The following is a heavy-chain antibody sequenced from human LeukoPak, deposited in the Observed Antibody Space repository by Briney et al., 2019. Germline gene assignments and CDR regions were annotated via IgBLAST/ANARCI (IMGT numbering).Heavy chain of an antibody. V-gene: IGHV3-23*01. CDR1: GFTFSSYA. CDR2: ISGSGGST. CDR3: AGDNRGRWYFDY. D-gene: IGHD1-14*01. J-gene: IGHJ4*02. Sequence: PGGSLRLSCAASGFTFSSYAMSWVRQAPGKGLEWVSAISGSGGSTYYADSVKGRFTISRDNSKNTLYLQMNSLRAEDTAVYYCAGDNRGRWYFDYWGQGTLVTVSS.